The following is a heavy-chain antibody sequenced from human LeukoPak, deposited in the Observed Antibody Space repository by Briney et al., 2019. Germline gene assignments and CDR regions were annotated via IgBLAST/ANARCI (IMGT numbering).Heavy chain of an antibody. CDR2: IYYSGSP. CDR3: ATWRTAKTGFDY. D-gene: IGHD1-1*01. CDR1: GGSISNNNYY. V-gene: IGHV4-39*05. J-gene: IGHJ4*02. Sequence: SETPSLTCTVSGGSISNNNYYWAWIRQPPGKGLECIGSIYYSGSPYYNPSLKSRVTISVDTSKNQFSLRLSSVTAADTAVYYCATWRTAKTGFDYWGQGPVITVSS.